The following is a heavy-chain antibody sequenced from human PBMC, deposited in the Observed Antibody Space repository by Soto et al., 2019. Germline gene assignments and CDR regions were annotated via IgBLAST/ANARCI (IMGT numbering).Heavy chain of an antibody. CDR1: GFNFKKFA. J-gene: IGHJ1*01. D-gene: IGHD6-19*01. CDR2: ISCCGGST. V-gene: IGHV3-23*01. CDR3: AKADGEQWLIPHLDN. Sequence: LRLSCEASGFNFKKFAMGWVRQAPWEGLEWVSGISCCGGSTFYADSVKGRFSLARDDSKNTLSLQLNSLRVEDTAHYYCAKADGEQWLIPHLDNWGQGTQVTVSS.